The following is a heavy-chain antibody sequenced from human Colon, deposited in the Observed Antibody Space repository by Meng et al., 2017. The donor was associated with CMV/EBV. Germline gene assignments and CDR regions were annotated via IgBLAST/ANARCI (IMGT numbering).Heavy chain of an antibody. J-gene: IGHJ4*02. Sequence: GESLKISCAASGFTFSDYYMSWIRQAPGKGLEWVSYISSSGSTIYYADSVKGRFTISRDNAKNSLYLQMNSLRAEDTAVYFCAGSYWNGELVYWGQRALVTVSS. CDR2: ISSSGSTI. V-gene: IGHV3-11*04. CDR3: AGSYWNGELVY. CDR1: GFTFSDYY. D-gene: IGHD1-26*01.